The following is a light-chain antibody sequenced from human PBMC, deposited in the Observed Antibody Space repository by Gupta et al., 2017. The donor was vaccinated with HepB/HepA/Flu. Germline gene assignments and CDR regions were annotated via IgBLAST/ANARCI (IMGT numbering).Light chain of an antibody. J-gene: IGLJ3*02. Sequence: QAVLTPPPLVAAAPGPKVTISCSGRISNIGDSDVSWYQQHPATAPTLLIYDNNKRLSGSPDRFSGSKSGTSATLGITRLQTGDEADYYCGTLDSSRSDFWVFGGGTKLTVL. CDR1: ISNIGDSD. CDR3: GTLDSSRSDFWV. CDR2: DNN. V-gene: IGLV1-51*01.